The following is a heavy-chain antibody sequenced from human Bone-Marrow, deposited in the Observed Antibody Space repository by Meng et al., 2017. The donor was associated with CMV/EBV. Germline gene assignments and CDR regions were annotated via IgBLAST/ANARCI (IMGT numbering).Heavy chain of an antibody. V-gene: IGHV3-66*02. CDR3: ARGSLIAQGKDY. CDR2: IYSGGST. D-gene: IGHD2-21*01. Sequence: GESLKISCAASGFTVSSNYMSWVRQAPGKGLEWVSVIYSGGSTYYADSVKGRFTISRDNSKNTLYLQMNSLRAEDTAVYYCARGSLIAQGKDYWGQGKLVTVSS. CDR1: GFTVSSNY. J-gene: IGHJ4*02.